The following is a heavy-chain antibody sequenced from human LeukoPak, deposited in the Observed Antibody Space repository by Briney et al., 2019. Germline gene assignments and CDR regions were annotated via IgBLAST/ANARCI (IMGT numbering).Heavy chain of an antibody. CDR1: GFTFSSYE. D-gene: IGHD4-17*01. J-gene: IGHJ4*02. V-gene: IGHV3-48*03. CDR3: AKGGTSVTRYVDY. CDR2: ISSSGSTI. Sequence: GGSLRLSCAASGFTFSSYEMNWVRQAPGKGLEWVSYISSSGSTIYYADSVKGRFTISRDNSQNTVYLQMNSLRAEDTAVYYCAKGGTSVTRYVDYWGQGTLVTVSS.